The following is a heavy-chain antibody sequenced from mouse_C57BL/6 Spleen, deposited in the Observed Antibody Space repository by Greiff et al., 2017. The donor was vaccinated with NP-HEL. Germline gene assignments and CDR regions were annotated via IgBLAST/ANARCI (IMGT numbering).Heavy chain of an antibody. CDR1: GYTFTDYE. J-gene: IGHJ4*01. CDR2: IDPETGGT. CDR3: TRGKMDY. V-gene: IGHV1-15*01. Sequence: QVQLQQSGAELVRPGASVTLSCKASGYTFTDYEMHWVKQTPVHGLEWIGAIDPETGGTAYNQKFKGKAILTADTSSSTAYMELRSLTSEDSAVYYCTRGKMDYWGQGTSVTVSS.